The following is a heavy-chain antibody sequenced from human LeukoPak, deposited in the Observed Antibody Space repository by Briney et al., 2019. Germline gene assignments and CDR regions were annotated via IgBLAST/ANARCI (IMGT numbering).Heavy chain of an antibody. J-gene: IGHJ4*02. CDR1: GLTFSDYY. CDR2: ISGTGTTI. Sequence: GGSLRLSCAASGLTFSDYYTTWIRQAPGKGLEWVSSISGTGTTIYSADSVRGRFTVSRDNARNSLFLHMNSLRAEDTAVYYCAVQITMIVVVPYFDYWGQGTLVTVSS. V-gene: IGHV3-11*04. CDR3: AVQITMIVVVPYFDY. D-gene: IGHD3-22*01.